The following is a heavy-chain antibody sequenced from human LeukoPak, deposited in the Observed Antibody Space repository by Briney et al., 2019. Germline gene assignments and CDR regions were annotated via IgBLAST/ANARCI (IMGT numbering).Heavy chain of an antibody. CDR3: ARRLAYYSGSGSYYTFDL. J-gene: IGHJ3*01. CDR2: IYPGDSDT. V-gene: IGHV5-51*01. CDR1: GYSFTSYW. Sequence: GESLKISCKGSGYSFTSYWIGWVRQMPGKGLEWMGIIYPGDSDTIYSPSFQGQVTISADKSISTAYLQWSSLKASDTAIYYCARRLAYYSGSGSYYTFDLWGQGTMVTVSS. D-gene: IGHD3-10*01.